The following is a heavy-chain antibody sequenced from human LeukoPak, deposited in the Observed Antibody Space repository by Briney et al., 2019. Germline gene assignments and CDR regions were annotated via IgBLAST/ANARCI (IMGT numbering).Heavy chain of an antibody. Sequence: SVKVSCKASGGTFSSYAISWVRQAPGQGLEWMGRIIPIFGIANCAQKFQGRVTITADKSTSTAYMELSSLRSEDTAVYYCARVLEYSGRWFDPWGQGTLVTVS. J-gene: IGHJ5*02. V-gene: IGHV1-69*04. D-gene: IGHD3-3*01. CDR3: ARVLEYSGRWFDP. CDR1: GGTFSSYA. CDR2: IIPIFGIA.